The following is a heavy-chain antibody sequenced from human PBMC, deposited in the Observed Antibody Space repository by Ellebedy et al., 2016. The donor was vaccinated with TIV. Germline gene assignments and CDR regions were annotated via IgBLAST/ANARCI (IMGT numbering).Heavy chain of an antibody. Sequence: AASVKVSCKASGYTFTGYYMHWVRQAPGQGLEWMGWINPNTGGTHDAQNFQGRVTVTTDTSVSTAYIELTSLRSDDTAIYYCARDLRDSGFEYWGQGTLVTVSS. V-gene: IGHV1-2*02. CDR2: INPNTGGT. CDR1: GYTFTGYY. CDR3: ARDLRDSGFEY. J-gene: IGHJ4*02.